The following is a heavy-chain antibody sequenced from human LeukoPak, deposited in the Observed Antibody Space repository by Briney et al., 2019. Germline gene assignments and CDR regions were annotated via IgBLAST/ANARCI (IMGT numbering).Heavy chain of an antibody. Sequence: SETLSLTCTVSGGSISSYYWSWIRQPPGKGLEWIGYIYYSGSTNYNPSLKSRVTISVDTSKNQFSLKLSSVTAADTAVYYCAEGGDRGSWFDPWGQGTLVTVSS. D-gene: IGHD3-10*01. CDR3: AEGGDRGSWFDP. CDR1: GGSISSYY. CDR2: IYYSGST. J-gene: IGHJ5*02. V-gene: IGHV4-59*01.